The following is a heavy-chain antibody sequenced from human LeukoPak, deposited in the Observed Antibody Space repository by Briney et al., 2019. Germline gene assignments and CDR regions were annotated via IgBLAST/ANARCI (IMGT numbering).Heavy chain of an antibody. CDR1: GGSISTTSYY. CDR3: ARLRYFDWLSTHDYFDY. V-gene: IGHV4-39*01. Sequence: SETLSLTCTVSGGSISTTSYYWGWIRQPPGKGLEWIGNTFYNGSTYYNPSLKSRVTISVDTSKNQFSLKLSSVTAADTAVYYCARLRYFDWLSTHDYFDYWGQGTLVTVSS. D-gene: IGHD3-9*01. CDR2: TFYNGST. J-gene: IGHJ4*02.